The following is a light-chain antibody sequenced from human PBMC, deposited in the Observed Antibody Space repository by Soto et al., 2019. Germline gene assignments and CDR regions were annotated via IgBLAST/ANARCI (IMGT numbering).Light chain of an antibody. CDR1: SSDVGGYNY. CDR2: DVN. V-gene: IGLV2-8*01. J-gene: IGLJ2*01. Sequence: QSVLTQPPSASGSPGQSVTISCTGTSSDVGGYNYVSWYRQHPGKAPQLIIYDVNKRPSGVPDRFSGSKSGNTASLTVSGLQAVDEADYFCNSYGGTNNYVVFGGGTQLTVL. CDR3: NSYGGTNNYVV.